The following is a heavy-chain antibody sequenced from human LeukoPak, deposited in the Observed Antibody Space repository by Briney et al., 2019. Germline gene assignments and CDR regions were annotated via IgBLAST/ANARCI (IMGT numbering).Heavy chain of an antibody. D-gene: IGHD1/OR15-1a*01. Sequence: GGSLRLSCAASGFTFSTYGMHWVRQAPGKGLEWVSYISSSSSYIYYADSVKGRFTISRDNAKNSLYLQMNSLRAEDTAVYYCAREGGTNWFDPWGQGTLVTVSS. CDR2: ISSSSSYI. CDR1: GFTFSTYG. V-gene: IGHV3-21*01. J-gene: IGHJ5*02. CDR3: AREGGTNWFDP.